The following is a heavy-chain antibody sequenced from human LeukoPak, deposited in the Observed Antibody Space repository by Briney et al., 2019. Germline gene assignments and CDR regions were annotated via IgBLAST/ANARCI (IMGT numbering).Heavy chain of an antibody. CDR3: AKEGDYNEFDY. CDR1: GFPFSTYS. D-gene: IGHD4-17*01. CDR2: IRSSGTTT. J-gene: IGHJ4*02. Sequence: PGGSLRLSCAASGFPFSTYSMNWVRQAPGRGLEWLSYIRSSGTTTYYADSVKGRFTISRDNAKNLLFLQMNGLRAEDTAVYYCAKEGDYNEFDYWGQGTLVTVSS. V-gene: IGHV3-48*04.